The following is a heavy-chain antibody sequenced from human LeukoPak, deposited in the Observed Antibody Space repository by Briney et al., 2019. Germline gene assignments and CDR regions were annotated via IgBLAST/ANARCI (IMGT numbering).Heavy chain of an antibody. V-gene: IGHV1-18*01. D-gene: IGHD3-22*01. CDR1: GYTFTSYG. J-gene: IGHJ6*02. CDR2: ISGYYGKT. CDR3: ARGYYDSSGYYYNYYGMDV. Sequence: ASVKVSCKASGYTFTSYGISWVRQAPGQGLEWMGWISGYYGKTDYAQKVQGRVTMTTDTSTSTAYMELGSLRSDDTAVYYCARGYYDSSGYYYNYYGMDVWGQGTTVTVSS.